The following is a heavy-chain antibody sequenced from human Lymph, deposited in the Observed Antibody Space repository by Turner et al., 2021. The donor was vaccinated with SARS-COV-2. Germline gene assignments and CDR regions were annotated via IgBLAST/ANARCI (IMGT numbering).Heavy chain of an antibody. CDR1: GGSISSSSHY. J-gene: IGHJ4*02. CDR3: ARLVRRAEYYFDY. CDR2: IYYSGSN. V-gene: IGHV4-39*01. Sequence: QLQLQESGPGLVKPSETLALPCTVSGGSISSSSHYWGWIRQPPGRGLEWIGHIYYSGSNYDNPSLKSRVTISVDTSKNQVSLKLSSVTAADSAVYYCARLVRRAEYYFDYWGQGTLVTVSS. D-gene: IGHD3-10*01.